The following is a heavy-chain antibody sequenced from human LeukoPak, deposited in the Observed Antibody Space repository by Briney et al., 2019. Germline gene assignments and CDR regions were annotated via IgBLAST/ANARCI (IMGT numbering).Heavy chain of an antibody. V-gene: IGHV3-64*01. CDR1: GFTFSRYA. D-gene: IGHD3-22*01. CDR3: AREYYYDSSGYPAPFDP. CDR2: ISSNGGST. J-gene: IGHJ5*02. Sequence: GGSLRLSCAAPGFTFSRYAMHWVRQAPGKGLEYVSAISSNGGSTYYPNSVKGRFTISRDNSKNTLYLQMGSLRAEDIAVYYCAREYYYDSSGYPAPFDPWGQGTLVTVSS.